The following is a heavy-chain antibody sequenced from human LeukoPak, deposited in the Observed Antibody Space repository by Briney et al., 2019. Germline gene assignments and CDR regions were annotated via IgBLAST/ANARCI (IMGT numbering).Heavy chain of an antibody. CDR3: ASVYSLYDN. J-gene: IGHJ4*02. CDR2: LYYTGST. V-gene: IGHV4-4*02. CDR1: GGSISSSNW. Sequence: PSGTLSLTCAVSGGSISSSNWWSWVRQSPGKGLEWIGGLYYTGSTYYNPSLKSRITISVDTSKNQFSLKLTSVTAADTAVYYCASVYSLYDNWGQGILVIVSS. D-gene: IGHD6-13*01.